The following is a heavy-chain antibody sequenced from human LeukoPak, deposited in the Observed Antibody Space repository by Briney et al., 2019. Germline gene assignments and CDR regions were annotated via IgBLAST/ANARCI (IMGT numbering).Heavy chain of an antibody. Sequence: GGSLRLSCAASGFTFSSYWMSWVRQAPGKGLEWVANIKQDGSEKYYVDSVKGRFTISRDNAKNSLYLQMNSLRAEDTAVYYCARGYYEYGSTVGDYWGQGTLVTVSS. CDR3: ARGYYEYGSTVGDY. CDR2: IKQDGSEK. CDR1: GFTFSSYW. D-gene: IGHD3-22*01. V-gene: IGHV3-7*01. J-gene: IGHJ4*02.